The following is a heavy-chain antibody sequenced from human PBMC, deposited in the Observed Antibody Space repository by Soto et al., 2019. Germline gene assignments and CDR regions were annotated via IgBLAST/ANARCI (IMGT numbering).Heavy chain of an antibody. V-gene: IGHV4-61*01. D-gene: IGHD6-6*01. Sequence: SETLSLTCTVSGGSVSSGSYYWSWIRQPPGKGLEWIGYIYYSGSTNYNPSLKSRVTISVDTSKNQFSLKLSSVTAADTAVYYCARDVIAARWFDYWGQGTLVTVSS. CDR3: ARDVIAARWFDY. J-gene: IGHJ4*02. CDR2: IYYSGST. CDR1: GGSVSSGSYY.